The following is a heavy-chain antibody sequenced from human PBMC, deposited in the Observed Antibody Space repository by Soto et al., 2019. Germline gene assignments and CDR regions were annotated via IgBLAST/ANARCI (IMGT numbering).Heavy chain of an antibody. D-gene: IGHD4-17*01. V-gene: IGHV1-69*06. CDR2: IIPIFGTA. J-gene: IGHJ6*02. CDR1: GGTFSSYA. CDR3: ARDRGTTGYYYYGMDV. Sequence: AVKVSCKASGGTFSSYAISWVRQAPGQGLEWMGGIIPIFGTANYAQKFQGRVTITADKSTSTAYMELGSLRSEDTAVYYCARDRGTTGYYYYGMDVWGQGTTVTV.